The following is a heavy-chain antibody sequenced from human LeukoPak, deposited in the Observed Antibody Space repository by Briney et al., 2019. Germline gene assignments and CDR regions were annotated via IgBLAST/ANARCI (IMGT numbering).Heavy chain of an antibody. Sequence: AAVKVSCKASGYTFTSYGISWVRQAPGQGLGCMGWISADNGNTNYAQTLQGGGTMTTDTSTSTAYMELRSLRSDETAVYYCARRAGTAYCGGDCYPYYLDYWGQGTLVTVSS. CDR2: ISADNGNT. CDR3: ARRAGTAYCGGDCYPYYLDY. V-gene: IGHV1-18*01. D-gene: IGHD2-21*02. J-gene: IGHJ4*02. CDR1: GYTFTSYG.